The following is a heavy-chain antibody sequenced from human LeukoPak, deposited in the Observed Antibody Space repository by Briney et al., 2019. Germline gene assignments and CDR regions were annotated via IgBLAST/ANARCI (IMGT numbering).Heavy chain of an antibody. V-gene: IGHV5-51*01. CDR2: IYLADSDT. CDR1: GYSFTSYW. Sequence: GESLKISCKGSGYSFTSYWIGWVRQMPGKGLEWMGIIYLADSDTRYSPSFQGQVTISADKSISTAYLQWSSLKASDTAMYYCARRREQSSSWFSNWFDPWGQGTLVTASS. J-gene: IGHJ5*02. D-gene: IGHD6-13*01. CDR3: ARRREQSSSWFSNWFDP.